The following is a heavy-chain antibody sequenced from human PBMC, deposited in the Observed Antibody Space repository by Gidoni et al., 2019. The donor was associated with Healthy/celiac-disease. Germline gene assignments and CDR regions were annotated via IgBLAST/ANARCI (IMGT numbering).Heavy chain of an antibody. CDR2: IYLSGST. Sequence: QVQLQPWGAGLFKPSETLSLTCAVYGGSFSGYYWSWIRQPPGTGLEWIGQIYLSGSTTYNPSLKSRVTISVDTSKNQFSLKLRTVTAADTAVYYCARQRGGWGYCSSTSCYSNYYYYGMDVWGQGTTVTVSS. D-gene: IGHD2-2*02. CDR1: GGSFSGYY. CDR3: ARQRGGWGYCSSTSCYSNYYYYGMDV. V-gene: IGHV4-34*01. J-gene: IGHJ6*02.